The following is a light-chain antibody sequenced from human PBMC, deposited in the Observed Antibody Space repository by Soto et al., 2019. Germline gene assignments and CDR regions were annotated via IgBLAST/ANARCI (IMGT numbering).Light chain of an antibody. J-gene: IGKJ4*01. CDR1: QNVNSN. V-gene: IGKV3-15*01. Sequence: EIVMTQSPATLSVSPGERVTLSCRASQNVNSNLAWYQQKHGQAPRLLIYGASTRANGIPARFSGSGSGTEFTLNISSLQSEDFAVYYCQQYNDWPLTFGGGTKVEI. CDR2: GAS. CDR3: QQYNDWPLT.